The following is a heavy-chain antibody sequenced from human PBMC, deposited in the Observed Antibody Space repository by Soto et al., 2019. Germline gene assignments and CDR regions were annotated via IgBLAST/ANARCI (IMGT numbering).Heavy chain of an antibody. J-gene: IGHJ4*02. CDR2: INPNSGGT. V-gene: IGHV1-2*02. Sequence: ASVEVSCKASGYIFTGYYMNWVRQAPGQGLEWMGWINPNSGGTNYAQKFQGRVTMTTDTSISTASMELSRLRSDDTAVYSCVRDSGAKLSSSWGQATMVTVSS. CDR3: VRDSGAKLSSS. CDR1: GYIFTGYY. D-gene: IGHD6-13*01.